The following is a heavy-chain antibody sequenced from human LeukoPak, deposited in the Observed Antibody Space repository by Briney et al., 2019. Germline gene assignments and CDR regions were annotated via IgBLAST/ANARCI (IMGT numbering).Heavy chain of an antibody. Sequence: SETLSLTCSVSGGFISSYYWNWIRQSPGKGLEWIGYIYYSGNTNYNPSLKSRVTISVDTSKDQFSLKPSSVTAADTAVYYCAKNGGYYYGSGNWFDPWGQGTLVTVSS. CDR2: IYYSGNT. D-gene: IGHD3-10*01. CDR3: AKNGGYYYGSGNWFDP. J-gene: IGHJ5*02. V-gene: IGHV4-59*01. CDR1: GGFISSYY.